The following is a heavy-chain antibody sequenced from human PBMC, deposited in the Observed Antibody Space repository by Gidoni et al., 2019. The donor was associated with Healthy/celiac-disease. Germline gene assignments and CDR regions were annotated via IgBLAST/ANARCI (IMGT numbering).Heavy chain of an antibody. CDR2: ISCSGGST. Sequence: EVQLLESGGGLVQPGGYLRLSCAASGFTFSSYAMSWVRQAPGKGLEWVSAISCSGGSTYYADSVKGRFTISRDKSKNTLYLQMNSLRAEDTAVYYCAKGAYSGSYWGWYFDLWGRGTLVTVSS. D-gene: IGHD1-26*01. J-gene: IGHJ2*01. V-gene: IGHV3-23*01. CDR3: AKGAYSGSYWGWYFDL. CDR1: GFTFSSYA.